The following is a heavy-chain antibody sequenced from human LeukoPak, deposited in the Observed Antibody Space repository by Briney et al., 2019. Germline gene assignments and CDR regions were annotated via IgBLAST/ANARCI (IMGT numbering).Heavy chain of an antibody. Sequence: SQTLSLTCAISGDSVSTNSAGWNWIRQSPSRGLEWLGRTYYNSNWYKDNAASVKSRITINPDTSKNQFSLQLDSVTPEDTAVYYCARQLLSPNWFDPWGQGTLVTVPS. CDR3: ARQLLSPNWFDP. CDR2: TYYNSNWYK. D-gene: IGHD2-21*02. J-gene: IGHJ5*02. CDR1: GDSVSTNSAG. V-gene: IGHV6-1*01.